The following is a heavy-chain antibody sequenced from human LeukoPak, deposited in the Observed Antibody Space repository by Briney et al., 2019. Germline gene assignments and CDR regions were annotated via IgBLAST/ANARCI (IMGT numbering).Heavy chain of an antibody. J-gene: IGHJ6*02. D-gene: IGHD3-22*01. CDR2: IWYDGSNK. CDR1: GFTLSSYG. CDR3: ARSNYDSSGYYPYGMDV. V-gene: IGHV3-33*01. Sequence: GRSLRLSCAASGFTLSSYGMHWVRQAPGKGLEWVAVIWYDGSNKYYADSVKGRFTISRDNSKNTLYLQMNSLRAEDTAVYYCARSNYDSSGYYPYGMDVWGQGTTVTVSS.